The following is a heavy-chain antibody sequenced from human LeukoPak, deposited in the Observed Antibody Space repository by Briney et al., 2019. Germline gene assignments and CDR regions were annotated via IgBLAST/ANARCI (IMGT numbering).Heavy chain of an antibody. CDR1: GFSFSSYE. CDR2: ISASGSTI. Sequence: QPGGSLRLSCAASGFSFSSYEMNWVRQAPGKGLEWVSYISASGSTIYYADSVKGRFTFSRDNSKNLLYLQMNSLRAEDTAVYYCARGQWLVRGVYFDYWGQGTLVSVSS. CDR3: ARGQWLVRGVYFDY. D-gene: IGHD6-19*01. V-gene: IGHV3-48*03. J-gene: IGHJ4*02.